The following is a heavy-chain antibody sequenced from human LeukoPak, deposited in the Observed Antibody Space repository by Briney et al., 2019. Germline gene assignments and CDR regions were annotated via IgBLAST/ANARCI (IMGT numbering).Heavy chain of an antibody. CDR2: ISYDGSNK. CDR1: GFTFSSYG. J-gene: IGHJ3*02. Sequence: GRSLRLSCAASGFTFSSYGMHWVRQAPGEGLEWVAVISYDGSNKYYADSVKGRFTISGDNSKNTLYLQMNSLRAEDTAVYYCAILGAFDIWGQGTMVTVSS. CDR3: AILGAFDI. V-gene: IGHV3-30*03.